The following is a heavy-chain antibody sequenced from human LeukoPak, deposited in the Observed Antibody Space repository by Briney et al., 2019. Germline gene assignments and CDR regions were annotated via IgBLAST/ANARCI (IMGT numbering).Heavy chain of an antibody. CDR1: GFTFSSYT. Sequence: GGSLRLSCAASGFTFSSYTMNRVRQPPGKGLEWVANIKQDGSEKYYVDSVKGRFTISRDNAKNSLYLQMNSLRAEDTAVYYCATERGWNFDYWGQGTLVTVSS. CDR2: IKQDGSEK. CDR3: ATERGWNFDY. D-gene: IGHD2-15*01. J-gene: IGHJ4*02. V-gene: IGHV3-7*01.